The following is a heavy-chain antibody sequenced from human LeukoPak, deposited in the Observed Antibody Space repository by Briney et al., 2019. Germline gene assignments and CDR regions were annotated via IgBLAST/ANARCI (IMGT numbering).Heavy chain of an antibody. CDR2: ISSSSSTI. J-gene: IGHJ4*02. CDR3: ARDRGTTSSAGYYFDT. V-gene: IGHV3-48*01. CDR1: GFTFSSYS. D-gene: IGHD6-6*01. Sequence: GGSLRLSCAASGFTFSSYSMNWVRQAPGKGLEWVSYISSSSSTIYYADSVKGRFTVSRDNSKNTLHLQVNSLRAEDTAVYYCARDRGTTSSAGYYFDTWGQGALVTVSS.